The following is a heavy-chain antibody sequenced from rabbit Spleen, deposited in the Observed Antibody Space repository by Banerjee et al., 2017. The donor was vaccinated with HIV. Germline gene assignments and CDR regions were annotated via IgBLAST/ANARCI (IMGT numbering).Heavy chain of an antibody. Sequence: QEQLEESGGGLVKPEGSLTLTCKASGFSFSSKVVMCWVRQAPGKGLEWIACINAVTGKPVYATWAKGRFTISTTSSTTVTLQMTSLTAADTATYFCARDLASVVGWNFNLWGPGTLVTVS. D-gene: IGHD3-1*01. V-gene: IGHV1S45*01. CDR2: INAVTGKP. J-gene: IGHJ4*01. CDR3: ARDLASVVGWNFNL. CDR1: GFSFSSKVV.